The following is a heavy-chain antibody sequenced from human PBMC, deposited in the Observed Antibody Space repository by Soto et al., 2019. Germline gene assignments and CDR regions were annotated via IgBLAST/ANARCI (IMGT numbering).Heavy chain of an antibody. V-gene: IGHV3-53*01. CDR3: ARGMYGSGSYYIGDAFDM. J-gene: IGHJ3*02. CDR2: IYRGGDT. D-gene: IGHD3-10*01. Sequence: EVQLVESGGGLIQPGGSLRLSCAVSGFTVSYNYMNWVRQAPGKGLEWVSVIYRGGDTFYADSVKGRFTISRDNSKNTLDLQMSSLRAEDAAVYYCARGMYGSGSYYIGDAFDMWGQGTMVTVSS. CDR1: GFTVSYNY.